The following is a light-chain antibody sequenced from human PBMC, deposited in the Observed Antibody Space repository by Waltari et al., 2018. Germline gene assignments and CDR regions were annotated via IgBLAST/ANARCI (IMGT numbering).Light chain of an antibody. V-gene: IGKV3-20*01. CDR1: QSLVSSY. CDR2: DVS. Sequence: EIVLTQSPGTLSLSPGERATLSCRASQSLVSSYLAWYQQKPGQAPRLLMYDVSSRATGIPDRFSDSGSGTEFTLTISRLDPEDSAVYYCQQYLSSTRTFGQGTKLEIK. J-gene: IGKJ2*01. CDR3: QQYLSSTRT.